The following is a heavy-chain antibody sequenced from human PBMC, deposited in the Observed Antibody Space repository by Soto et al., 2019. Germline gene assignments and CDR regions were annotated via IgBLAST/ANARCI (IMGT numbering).Heavy chain of an antibody. Sequence: PSQTLSLTCAISGDSVSSNSAAWNWIRQSPSRGLEWLGRTYYRSKRYNDYAVSVKGRISINPDTSKSLFSMQLNSVTPEDTAVYYCARDRNGGFVMDVWGQGTTVTVS. CDR3: ARDRNGGFVMDV. CDR1: GDSVSSNSAA. CDR2: TYYRSKRYN. D-gene: IGHD3-16*01. J-gene: IGHJ6*02. V-gene: IGHV6-1*01.